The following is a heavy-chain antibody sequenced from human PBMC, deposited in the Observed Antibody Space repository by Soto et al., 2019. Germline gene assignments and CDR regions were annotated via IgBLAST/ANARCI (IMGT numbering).Heavy chain of an antibody. CDR1: GGTFNTFA. CDR3: ARDIARTRIGGNYYYAMDI. Sequence: QVQLVQSGAEVKKPGSSVKVSCKASGGTFNTFAISWVRQAPGQGFEWLGGIIPIFRTPDYAQKFQGRVTIIAEESARTAYMELSSLRSEDTAVYYCARDIARTRIGGNYYYAMDIWGQGTTVTVSS. J-gene: IGHJ6*01. D-gene: IGHD6-13*01. CDR2: IIPIFRTP. V-gene: IGHV1-69*12.